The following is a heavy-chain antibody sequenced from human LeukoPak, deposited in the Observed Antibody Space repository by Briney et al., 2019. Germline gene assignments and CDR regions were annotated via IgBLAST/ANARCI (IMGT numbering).Heavy chain of an antibody. CDR2: ISAYNGNT. CDR3: ATDRRGYSYGFAIVYFDY. CDR1: GYTFTSYG. Sequence: GASVKVSCKASGYTFTSYGISWVRQAPGHGLEWMGWISAYNGNTNYAQKLQGRVTMTTDTSTSTAYMELRSLRSDDTAVDYCATDRRGYSYGFAIVYFDYWGQGTLVTASS. D-gene: IGHD5-18*01. V-gene: IGHV1-18*01. J-gene: IGHJ4*02.